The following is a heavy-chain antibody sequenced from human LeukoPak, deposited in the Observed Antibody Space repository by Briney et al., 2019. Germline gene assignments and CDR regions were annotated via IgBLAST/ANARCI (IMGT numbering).Heavy chain of an antibody. Sequence: GGSLKLSRAASGFIFSDYYMTWIRQAPGKGLEWISYISSSSYTDYADSVKGRFTISRDNAKNSLYLQMDSLRAEDTAVYYCARDGRGYYDSSGYPDYWGQGTLVTVSS. D-gene: IGHD3-22*01. V-gene: IGHV3-11*06. CDR2: ISSSSYT. CDR1: GFIFSDYY. J-gene: IGHJ4*02. CDR3: ARDGRGYYDSSGYPDY.